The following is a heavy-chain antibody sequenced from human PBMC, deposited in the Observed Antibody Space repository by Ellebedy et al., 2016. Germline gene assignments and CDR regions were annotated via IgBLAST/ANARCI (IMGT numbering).Heavy chain of an antibody. D-gene: IGHD5-24*01. J-gene: IGHJ3*02. V-gene: IGHV4-59*01. CDR1: GGSISSYY. CDR3: ASRRDGYIDAFDI. CDR2: IYYSGST. Sequence: SETLSLTCTVSGGSISSYYWSWVRQPPGKGLEWIAYIYYSGSTNYNPSLKSRVTISIDTSKNQFSLRLNSVTASDTAVYYCASRRDGYIDAFDIWGQGTMVTASS.